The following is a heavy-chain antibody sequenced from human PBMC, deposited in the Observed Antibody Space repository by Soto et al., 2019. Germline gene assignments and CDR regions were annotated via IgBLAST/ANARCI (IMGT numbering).Heavy chain of an antibody. Sequence: PFVTQGLTCAVYDGSSRAYDGSWIRQPPGKGLEWIGQISHSGATDYNPSHNSRVSISGDTSKNQFSLILPSVTAADTAVYYCARQKNSWFYGMDVWGQGTTVSRSS. V-gene: IGHV4-34*01. J-gene: IGHJ6*02. CDR2: ISHSGAT. CDR3: ARQKNSWFYGMDV. CDR1: DGSSRAYD. D-gene: IGHD3-10*01.